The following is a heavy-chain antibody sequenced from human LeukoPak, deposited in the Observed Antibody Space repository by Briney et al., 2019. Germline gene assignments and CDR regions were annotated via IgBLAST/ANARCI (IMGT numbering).Heavy chain of an antibody. CDR2: IKEDGSEI. J-gene: IGHJ4*02. D-gene: IGHD3-10*01. V-gene: IGHV3-7*01. Sequence: GGSLRLSCAASGFIFSNYWMTWVRQTPGKGLEFVANIKEDGSEIFYLDSVKGRFTISRDNAKNSVYLQMNGLRAEDTAVYYCARSPDGVDNWGQGTLVTVSS. CDR3: ARSPDGVDN. CDR1: GFIFSNYW.